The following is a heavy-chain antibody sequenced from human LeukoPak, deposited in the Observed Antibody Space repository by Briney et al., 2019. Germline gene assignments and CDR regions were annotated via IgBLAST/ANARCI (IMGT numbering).Heavy chain of an antibody. CDR1: GGSISSYY. D-gene: IGHD3-10*01. J-gene: IGHJ5*02. Sequence: PSETLSLTCTVSGGSISSYYWSWIRQPPGKGLEWIGYIYYSGSTNYNPSLKSRVTISVDTSKNQFSLKLSSVTAADTAVYYCARLGMVRGVPSWFDPWGQGTLVTASS. CDR2: IYYSGST. CDR3: ARLGMVRGVPSWFDP. V-gene: IGHV4-59*01.